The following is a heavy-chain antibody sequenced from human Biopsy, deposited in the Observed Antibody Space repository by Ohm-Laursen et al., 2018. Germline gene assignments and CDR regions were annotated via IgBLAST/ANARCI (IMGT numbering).Heavy chain of an antibody. Sequence: SLRLSCSASGFTFTSYAMHWVRQAPGKGLEWVAVISYAGSGEYYADSLQGRFIISRDNPKNTVDLQMNSLRAEDTAVYFCARDGKRWDYSTYFSWHFDLWGRGTLVTVPS. CDR2: ISYAGSGE. CDR1: GFTFTSYA. CDR3: ARDGKRWDYSTYFSWHFDL. D-gene: IGHD4-11*01. J-gene: IGHJ2*01. V-gene: IGHV3-30*03.